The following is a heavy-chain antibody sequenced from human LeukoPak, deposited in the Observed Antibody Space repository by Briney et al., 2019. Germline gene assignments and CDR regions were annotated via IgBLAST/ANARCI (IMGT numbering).Heavy chain of an antibody. D-gene: IGHD5-18*01. Sequence: GGSLRLSCAASAFTFSNVWMSWVRQAPGKGLEWVGRIRSKTDGGKTDYAAPVKGRFTISRDDSKNTLYLQMDSLKTEDTAVYYCTIPASGYSYGALGSWGQGALVTVSS. J-gene: IGHJ4*02. V-gene: IGHV3-15*01. CDR3: TIPASGYSYGALGS. CDR2: IRSKTDGGKT. CDR1: AFTFSNVW.